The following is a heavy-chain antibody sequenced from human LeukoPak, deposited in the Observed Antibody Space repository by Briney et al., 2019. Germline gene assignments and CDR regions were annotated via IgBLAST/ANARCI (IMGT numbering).Heavy chain of an antibody. J-gene: IGHJ5*02. Sequence: SETLSLICAVYGGSFSGYYWSWIRQPPGKGLEWIGEINHSGSTNYNPSLKSRVTISVDTSKNQFSLKLSSVTAADTAVYYCARYIAAHQNWFDPWGQGTLVTVSS. D-gene: IGHD6-6*01. CDR3: ARYIAAHQNWFDP. CDR1: GGSFSGYY. CDR2: INHSGST. V-gene: IGHV4-34*01.